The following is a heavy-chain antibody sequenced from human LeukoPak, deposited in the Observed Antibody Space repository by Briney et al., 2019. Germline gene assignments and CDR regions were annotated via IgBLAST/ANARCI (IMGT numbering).Heavy chain of an antibody. CDR3: ARDPRRVEHYDFWSGYYTDRNYFDY. D-gene: IGHD3-3*01. CDR2: IRYDGSNK. V-gene: IGHV3-30*02. Sequence: GGSLRLSCAASGFTFSSYGMNWVRQAPGKGLEWVAFIRYDGSNKYYADSVKGRFTISRDNAKNSLYLQMNSLRAEDTAVYYCARDPRRVEHYDFWSGYYTDRNYFDYWGKGTLVTVSS. J-gene: IGHJ4*02. CDR1: GFTFSSYG.